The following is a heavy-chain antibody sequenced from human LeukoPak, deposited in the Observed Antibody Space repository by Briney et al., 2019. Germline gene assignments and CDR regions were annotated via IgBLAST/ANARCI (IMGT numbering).Heavy chain of an antibody. CDR1: GYSFPNYW. J-gene: IGHJ5*02. D-gene: IGHD6-13*01. V-gene: IGHV5-51*01. CDR2: IYPGDPDT. CDR3: ARHPIAAGGAYNWFDP. Sequence: GESLKISCKGAGYSFPNYWIGWVRQMPGKGLEWMGIIYPGDPDTRYSPSFQGQVTISVDTSINTAYLQWVSLKASDTAMYYCARHPIAAGGAYNWFDPWGQGTLVTVSS.